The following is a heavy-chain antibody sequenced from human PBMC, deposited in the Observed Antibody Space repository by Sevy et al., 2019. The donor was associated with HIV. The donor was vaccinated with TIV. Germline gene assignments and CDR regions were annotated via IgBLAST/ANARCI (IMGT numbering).Heavy chain of an antibody. CDR3: ARGDYGAFNWFDP. J-gene: IGHJ5*02. V-gene: IGHV4-59*01. D-gene: IGHD4-17*01. CDR2: IYYSGST. CDR1: AGSISSYY. Sequence: SETLSLTCTVSAGSISSYYWSWIRQPPGKGLEWIGYIYYSGSTNYNPSLKSRVTISVDTSKNQFSLKLSSVTAADTAVYYCARGDYGAFNWFDPWGQGTLVTVSS.